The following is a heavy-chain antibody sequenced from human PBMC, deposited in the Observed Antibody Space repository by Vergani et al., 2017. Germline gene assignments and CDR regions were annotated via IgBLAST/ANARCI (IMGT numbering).Heavy chain of an antibody. D-gene: IGHD3-10*01. CDR3: ARGGDMVRGDAVDI. CDR1: GGSISSYY. Sequence: QVQLQESGPGLVKPSETLSLTCTVSGGSISSYYWSWFRQPPGKGLEWIGYIYYSGSTNYNPSLKSRVTISVDTSKNPFSLKLSSVTAADTAVYYCARGGDMVRGDAVDIGRQGTMVTVSS. CDR2: IYYSGST. J-gene: IGHJ3*02. V-gene: IGHV4-59*01.